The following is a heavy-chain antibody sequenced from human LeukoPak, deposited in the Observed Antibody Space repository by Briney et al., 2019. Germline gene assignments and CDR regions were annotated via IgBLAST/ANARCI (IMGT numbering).Heavy chain of an antibody. D-gene: IGHD2-2*01. CDR1: GFTFSTYP. CDR2: ISSDGKTA. J-gene: IGHJ4*02. Sequence: GGSLRLSCSASGFTFSTYPIHRVRQGPGKGLEYVTAISSDGKTAYYADSVKGRFTISRDNSKNTVFLQMSSLSAEDSAVYYCVKARGYCSTSSCFLEYWGQGTLVTVSS. V-gene: IGHV3-64D*06. CDR3: VKARGYCSTSSCFLEY.